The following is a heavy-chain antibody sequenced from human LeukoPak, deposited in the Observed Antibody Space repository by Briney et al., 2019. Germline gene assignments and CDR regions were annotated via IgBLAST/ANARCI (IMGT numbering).Heavy chain of an antibody. D-gene: IGHD1-26*01. J-gene: IGHJ4*02. CDR2: IYYSGST. Sequence: SETLSLTCTVSGGSISSYYWSWIRQPPGKGLEWIGYIYYSGSTNYNPSLKSRVTISVDTSKNQFSLKLSSVTAADTAVYYCARGVGAPAQFDYWGQGILVTVSS. V-gene: IGHV4-59*01. CDR1: GGSISSYY. CDR3: ARGVGAPAQFDY.